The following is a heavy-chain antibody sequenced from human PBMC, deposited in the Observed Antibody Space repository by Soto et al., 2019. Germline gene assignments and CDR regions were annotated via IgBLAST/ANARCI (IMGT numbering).Heavy chain of an antibody. V-gene: IGHV4-59*01. D-gene: IGHD5-18*01. CDR2: KDYSGGT. J-gene: IGHJ4*02. CDR3: AQAEGYRYFDR. Sequence: QVQLQESGPGLVKSSETLSLTCNVSGGSISSDYWSWIRQPPGKGLEWIAYKDYSGGTTYNPSLKSRVPLAVDPSKNQFSLKLISATAADTAVYYCAQAEGYRYFDRWGQGTLVIVSS. CDR1: GGSISSDY.